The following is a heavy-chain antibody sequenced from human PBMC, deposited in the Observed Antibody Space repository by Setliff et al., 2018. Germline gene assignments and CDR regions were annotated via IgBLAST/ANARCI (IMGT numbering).Heavy chain of an antibody. D-gene: IGHD2-21*01. CDR3: ARVALVVVIRSAFDI. J-gene: IGHJ3*02. CDR2: IYYSGST. Sequence: PSETLSLTCTVSGGSISSGGYYWSWIRQHPGKGLEWIGYIYYSGSTYYNPSLKSRVTISVDTSKNQFSLKLSSVTAADTAVYYCARVALVVVIRSAFDIWGQGTMVTVSS. CDR1: GGSISSGGYY. V-gene: IGHV4-31*03.